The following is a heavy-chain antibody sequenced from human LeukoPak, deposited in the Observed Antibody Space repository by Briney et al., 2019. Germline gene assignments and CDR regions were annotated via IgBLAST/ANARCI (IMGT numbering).Heavy chain of an antibody. CDR3: ARQRGLRFESDY. D-gene: IGHD5-12*01. V-gene: IGHV3-23*01. CDR2: ISGSGGNT. Sequence: RGSLRLSCAASGFTFSSYAMSWVRQAPGKGLEWVSAISGSGGNTHYADSVKGRFTISRDNSKNTLYLQMNSLKASDTAMYYCARQRGLRFESDYWGQGTLVTVSS. CDR1: GFTFSSYA. J-gene: IGHJ4*02.